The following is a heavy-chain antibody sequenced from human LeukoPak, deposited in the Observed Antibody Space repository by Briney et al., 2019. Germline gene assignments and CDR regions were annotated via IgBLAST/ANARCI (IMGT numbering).Heavy chain of an antibody. CDR1: GGSFSGYY. CDR3: ARDAVNMVRVANWFDP. V-gene: IGHV4-34*01. J-gene: IGHJ5*02. D-gene: IGHD3-10*01. Sequence: TSETLSLTCAVYGGSFSGYYWSWIRQPPGKGLEWIGEINHSGSTNYNPSLKSRVTISVDTSKNQFSLKLSSVTAADTAVYYCARDAVNMVRVANWFDPWGQGTLVTVSS. CDR2: INHSGST.